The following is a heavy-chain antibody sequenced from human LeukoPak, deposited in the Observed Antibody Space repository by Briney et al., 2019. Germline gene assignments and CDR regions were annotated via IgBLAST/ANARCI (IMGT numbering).Heavy chain of an antibody. J-gene: IGHJ4*02. CDR2: ISSSGDST. CDR1: GFTFSSYA. CDR3: TKLRAAMVNSVDY. Sequence: GGSLRLSCAASGFTFSSYAMSWVRQAPGKGLEWVSTISSSGDSTFYANSVKGRFTISRDNSKDTLSLQINSLRAEDTAVYYCTKLRAAMVNSVDYWGQGTLVTVSS. V-gene: IGHV3-23*01. D-gene: IGHD5-18*01.